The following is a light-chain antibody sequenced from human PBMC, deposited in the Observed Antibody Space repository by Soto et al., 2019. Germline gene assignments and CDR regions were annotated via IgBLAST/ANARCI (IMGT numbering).Light chain of an antibody. Sequence: QSALTQPPSVSGSPGQSVTISCTGTSSDVGSYNRVSWYQQPPGTAPRLIIYEVSNRPSGIPDRFSGSKSGSTASLTISGLQAEDEADYYCSSYTSSSTFVVFGGGTQLTVL. V-gene: IGLV2-18*02. CDR2: EVS. CDR1: SSDVGSYNR. J-gene: IGLJ2*01. CDR3: SSYTSSSTFVV.